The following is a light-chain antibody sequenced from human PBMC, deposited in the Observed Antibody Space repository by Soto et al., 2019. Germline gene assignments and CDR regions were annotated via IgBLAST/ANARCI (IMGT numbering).Light chain of an antibody. CDR2: EVS. CDR3: SSYTSSSNLEVV. Sequence: QSVLTQPASVSGSPGQSITISCTGTSSDIGGYNYVSWYQQHPGKVPKLMIYEVSYRPSGVSNRFFGSKSDNTASLTISGLQAEDEAVYYCSSYTSSSNLEVVFGGGTKLTVL. V-gene: IGLV2-14*01. J-gene: IGLJ2*01. CDR1: SSDIGGYNY.